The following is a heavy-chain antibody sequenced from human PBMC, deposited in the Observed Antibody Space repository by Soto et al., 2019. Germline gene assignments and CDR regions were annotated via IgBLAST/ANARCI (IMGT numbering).Heavy chain of an antibody. CDR1: GFTFSSYG. J-gene: IGHJ4*02. D-gene: IGHD3-10*01. CDR3: ARGSKDSYPGSRIFDF. CDR2: IWYDGNNE. V-gene: IGHV3-33*01. Sequence: QVQLVESGGGVVQPGRSLRLSCAASGFTFSSYGMNWVRQAPGKGLEWVAGIWYDGNNEYYEDSAKGRFTISRDNSKKTLYLQMSSLRADDSAVYFCARGSKDSYPGSRIFDFWGRGTLVTVSS.